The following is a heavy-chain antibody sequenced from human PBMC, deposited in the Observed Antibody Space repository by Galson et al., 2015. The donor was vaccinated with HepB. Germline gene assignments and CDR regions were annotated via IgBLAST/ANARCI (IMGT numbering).Heavy chain of an antibody. Sequence: SLRLSCAASGFLFNNAWMNWVRQAPGKGLEWVGRIKNKAHGETRDYAAPIKGRFTVSRDDSKNTLYLQMNSLTIEDTAVYYCATGEDGHSNCGQGTLVTVSS. D-gene: IGHD5-24*01. CDR1: GFLFNNAW. CDR3: ATGEDGHSN. J-gene: IGHJ4*02. CDR2: IKNKAHGETR. V-gene: IGHV3-15*01.